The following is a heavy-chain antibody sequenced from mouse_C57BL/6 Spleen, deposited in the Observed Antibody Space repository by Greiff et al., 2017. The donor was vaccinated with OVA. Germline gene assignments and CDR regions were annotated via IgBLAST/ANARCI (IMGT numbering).Heavy chain of an antibody. CDR3: AKGPSFDY. D-gene: IGHD3-3*01. Sequence: EVKLVESGPGLVKPSQSLSLSCSVTGYSITSGYYWNWIRQLPGNKLECMGYISYDGSNNYNPSLKNRISITRDTSKNQFFLKLNAVTTEDTATYYCAKGPSFDYWGQGTTLTVSS. CDR1: GYSITSGYY. V-gene: IGHV3-6*01. CDR2: ISYDGSN. J-gene: IGHJ2*01.